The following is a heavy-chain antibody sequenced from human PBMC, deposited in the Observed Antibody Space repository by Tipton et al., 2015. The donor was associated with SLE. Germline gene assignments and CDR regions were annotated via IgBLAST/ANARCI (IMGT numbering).Heavy chain of an antibody. CDR2: INHGENT. Sequence: TLSLTCAVYGGSFRGYYWSWVRQPPGKGLEWIGEINHGENTNYNPSLKSRVTMSIDTSKNQFSLNLTSVTAADTAVYYCARGRKHSAWGQGTLAIVSS. J-gene: IGHJ5*02. D-gene: IGHD3-3*02. CDR3: ARGRKHSA. CDR1: GGSFRGYY. V-gene: IGHV4-34*01.